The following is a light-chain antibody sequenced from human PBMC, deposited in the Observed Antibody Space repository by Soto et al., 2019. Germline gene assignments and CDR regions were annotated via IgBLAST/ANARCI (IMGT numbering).Light chain of an antibody. CDR1: QSVTSS. Sequence: IVLTQSPATLSLSPGDRATISCRASQSVTSSLAWFQQKPGQAPRLLLYDVSRRATAIPARFSGSGSGTDFTLTISILEPEVVADYYCQQRTTWPTFGEGTKVEIK. J-gene: IGKJ4*01. CDR3: QQRTTWPT. V-gene: IGKV3-11*01. CDR2: DVS.